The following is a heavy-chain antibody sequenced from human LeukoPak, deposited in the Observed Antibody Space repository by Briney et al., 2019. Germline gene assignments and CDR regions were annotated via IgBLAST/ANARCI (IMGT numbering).Heavy chain of an antibody. V-gene: IGHV3-48*03. CDR2: ISSSGSTI. Sequence: GGSLRLSCATSGFTFNSYEMNWVRQAPGKGLEWVSYISSSGSTIYYADSVKGRFSISRDNAKNSLYLQMNSLRVEDTAVYYCAREGVEPAAMSYYYYYYMDVWGKGTTVTVSS. D-gene: IGHD2-2*01. J-gene: IGHJ6*03. CDR3: AREGVEPAAMSYYYYYYMDV. CDR1: GFTFNSYE.